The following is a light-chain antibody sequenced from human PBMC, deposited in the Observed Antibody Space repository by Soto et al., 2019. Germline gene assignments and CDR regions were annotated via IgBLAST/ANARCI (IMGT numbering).Light chain of an antibody. CDR3: QQRPTWPLT. V-gene: IGKV3-11*01. CDR1: QSISTY. CDR2: DAS. J-gene: IGKJ4*01. Sequence: EIVLTQSPATLSLSAGERATLSCRASQSISTYLAWYQQRPGQAPRLLIYDASNRATGIPARFSGSGSGTDFALSISSLEPDDFAVYYCQQRPTWPLTFGGGTKVEIK.